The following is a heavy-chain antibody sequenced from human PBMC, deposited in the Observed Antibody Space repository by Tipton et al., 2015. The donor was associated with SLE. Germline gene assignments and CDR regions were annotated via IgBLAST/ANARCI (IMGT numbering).Heavy chain of an antibody. CDR3: AKESGHMDDDSSGYMEAFDI. Sequence: SLRLSCAASGFTFSSYSMNWVRQAPGKGLEWVSYISSSSSTIYYADSVRGRFTISRDNSKNTLYLQMNSLRPEDTAVYYCAKESGHMDDDSSGYMEAFDIWGQGTMVTVAS. CDR1: GFTFSSYS. V-gene: IGHV3-48*01. D-gene: IGHD3-22*01. J-gene: IGHJ3*02. CDR2: ISSSSSTI.